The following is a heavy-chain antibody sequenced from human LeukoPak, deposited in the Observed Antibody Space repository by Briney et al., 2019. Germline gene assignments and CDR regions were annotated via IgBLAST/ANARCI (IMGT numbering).Heavy chain of an antibody. J-gene: IGHJ4*02. CDR3: ATDNSHGSGSYYT. CDR1: GGSISSGGYS. Sequence: PSETLSLTCAVSGGSISSGGYSWSWIRQPPGKGLEWIGYIYHSGSTYYNPSLKSRVTISVDTSKNQFSLKLSSVTAADTAVYYCATDNSHGSGSYYTWGQGTLVTVSS. V-gene: IGHV4-30-2*02. CDR2: IYHSGST. D-gene: IGHD3-10*01.